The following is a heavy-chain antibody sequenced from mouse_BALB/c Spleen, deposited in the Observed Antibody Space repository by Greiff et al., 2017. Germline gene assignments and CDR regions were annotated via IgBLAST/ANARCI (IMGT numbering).Heavy chain of an antibody. J-gene: IGHJ3*01. V-gene: IGHV5-4*02. D-gene: IGHD2-1*01. Sequence: EVQLVESGGGLVKPGGSLKLSCAASGFTFSDYYMYWVRQTPEKRLEWVATISDGGSYTYYPDSVKGRFTISRDNAKNNLYLQMSSLKSEDTAMYYCAREMSYGNYVGWFAYWGQGTLVTVSA. CDR2: ISDGGSYT. CDR3: AREMSYGNYVGWFAY. CDR1: GFTFSDYY.